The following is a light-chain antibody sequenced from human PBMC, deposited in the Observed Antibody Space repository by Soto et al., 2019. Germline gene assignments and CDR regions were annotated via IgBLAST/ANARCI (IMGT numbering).Light chain of an antibody. CDR1: QSVSSY. V-gene: IGKV3-11*01. Sequence: EIVLTQSPATLSLSPGERATLSCRASQSVSSYLAWYQQKPGQAPRLLIYDASNRATGIPDRFSGSGSGTDFTLTISSLEPEDFAVYYCQQRNTWLATFGQGTKVDIK. CDR2: DAS. CDR3: QQRNTWLAT. J-gene: IGKJ1*01.